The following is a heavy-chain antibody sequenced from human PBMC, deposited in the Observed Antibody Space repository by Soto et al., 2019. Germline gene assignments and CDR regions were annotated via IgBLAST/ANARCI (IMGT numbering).Heavy chain of an antibody. V-gene: IGHV1-8*01. CDR2: MNPNSGNT. CDR3: ARERSAAGTGWFDP. Sequence: QVQLVQSGAEVKKPGASVKVSCKASGYTFTSYDINWVRQATGQGLEWMGWMNPNSGNTGYAQKFQGRVTMTTNSSISTAYMDLRSLSSEDTAVYYCARERSAAGTGWFDPWGQGTLVTVSS. D-gene: IGHD6-13*01. CDR1: GYTFTSYD. J-gene: IGHJ5*02.